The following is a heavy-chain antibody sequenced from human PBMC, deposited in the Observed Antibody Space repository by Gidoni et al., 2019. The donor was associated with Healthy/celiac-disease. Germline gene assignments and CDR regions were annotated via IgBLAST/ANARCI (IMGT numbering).Heavy chain of an antibody. CDR1: GFTFSSYA. D-gene: IGHD1-26*01. V-gene: IGHV3-23*01. CDR2: ISGSGGST. CDR3: AKDRSKSGSYDY. J-gene: IGHJ4*02. Sequence: EVQLLESGGGLVQPGGSLSLSCAASGFTFSSYAMSWVRQAPGKGLECVSAISGSGGSTYYADSVKGRFTISRDNSKNTLYLQMNSLRAEDTAVYYCAKDRSKSGSYDYWGQGTLVTVSS.